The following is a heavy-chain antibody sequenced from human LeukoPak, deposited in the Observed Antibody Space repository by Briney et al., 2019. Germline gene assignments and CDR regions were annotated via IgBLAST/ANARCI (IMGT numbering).Heavy chain of an antibody. Sequence: SETLSLTCTVSGGSISSYYWSWIRQPPGKGLEWIGYIYYSGSTNYNPSLKSRVTISVDTSKNQFSLKLSSVTAADTAVYYCARDRIVVVPAAIYWFDPWGQGTLVTVSS. CDR2: IYYSGST. CDR1: GGSISSYY. J-gene: IGHJ5*02. V-gene: IGHV4-59*12. D-gene: IGHD2-2*02. CDR3: ARDRIVVVPAAIYWFDP.